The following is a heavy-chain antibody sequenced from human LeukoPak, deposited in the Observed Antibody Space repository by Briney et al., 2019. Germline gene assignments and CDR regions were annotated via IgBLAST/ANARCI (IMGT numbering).Heavy chain of an antibody. CDR2: INWNGGST. CDR3: ARDLYSSSWYFVSPGGY. J-gene: IGHJ4*02. V-gene: IGHV3-20*04. CDR1: GFTVSSSY. D-gene: IGHD6-13*01. Sequence: GGSLRLSCAASGFTVSSSYMSWVRQAPGKGLEWVSGINWNGGSTGYADSVKGRFTISRDNAKNSLYLQMNSLRAEDTALYYCARDLYSSSWYFVSPGGYWGQGTLVTVFS.